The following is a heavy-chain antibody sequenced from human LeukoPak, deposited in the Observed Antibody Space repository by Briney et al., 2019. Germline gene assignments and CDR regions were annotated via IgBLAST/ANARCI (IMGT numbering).Heavy chain of an antibody. CDR2: MNPNSGNT. D-gene: IGHD5-18*01. CDR1: GYTFTSYD. Sequence: ASVKVSCKASGYTFTSYDINWVRQATGQGLEWMGWMNPNSGNTGYAQKFQGRVTMTRNTSISTAYMELSSLRSEDTAVYYCARGIRGAKGKGYYYYYYYMDVWGKGTTVTVSS. J-gene: IGHJ6*03. CDR3: ARGIRGAKGKGYYYYYYYMDV. V-gene: IGHV1-8*01.